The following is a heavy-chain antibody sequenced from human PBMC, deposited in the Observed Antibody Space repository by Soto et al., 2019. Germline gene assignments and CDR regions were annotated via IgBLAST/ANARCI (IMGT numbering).Heavy chain of an antibody. CDR2: IYYSGST. J-gene: IGHJ4*02. D-gene: IGHD6-13*01. V-gene: IGHV4-39*01. Sequence: SETLSPTCTVSGGSISSSSYYWGWIRQPPGKGLEWIGSIYYSGSTYYNPSLKSRVTISVDTSKNQFSLKLSSVTAADTAVYYCASGGGSSSWLTYYFDYWGQGTLVTVSS. CDR1: GGSISSSSYY. CDR3: ASGGGSSSWLTYYFDY.